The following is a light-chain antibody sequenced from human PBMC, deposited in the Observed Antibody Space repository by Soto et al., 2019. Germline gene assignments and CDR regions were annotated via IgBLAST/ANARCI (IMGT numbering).Light chain of an antibody. CDR1: QGISSY. J-gene: IGKJ1*01. CDR3: QRTYNAPPMT. Sequence: DIQLTQSPSSLSASVGDRVTITCRVSQGISSYLNWYRQKPGKVLMHTASNLQSGVPSRFSGSGSRAYFTLTIASLQPEDVATYYGQRTYNAPPMTFGQGTKLEI. V-gene: IGKV1-27*01. CDR2: TAS.